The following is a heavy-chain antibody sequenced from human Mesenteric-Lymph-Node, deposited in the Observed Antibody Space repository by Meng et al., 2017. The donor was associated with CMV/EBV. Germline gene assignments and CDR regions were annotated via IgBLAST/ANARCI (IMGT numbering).Heavy chain of an antibody. CDR3: AKKIDCIGESCYSGSFDV. D-gene: IGHD2-15*01. V-gene: IGHV3-30*02. J-gene: IGHJ3*01. Sequence: GGSLRLSCAASGFIFRTVGMHWVRQAPGKGLEWVAFIRYDGSDKYYLDSVKGRFTISRDNSENALYLQLNSLRPDDTALYYCAKKIDCIGESCYSGSFDVWGQGVMVTVSS. CDR1: GFIFRTVG. CDR2: IRYDGSDK.